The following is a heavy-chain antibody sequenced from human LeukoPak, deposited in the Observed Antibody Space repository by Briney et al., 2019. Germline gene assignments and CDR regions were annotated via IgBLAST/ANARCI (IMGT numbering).Heavy chain of an antibody. CDR1: GGSISSYY. V-gene: IGHV4-59*12. CDR2: IYYSGST. D-gene: IGHD3-22*01. J-gene: IGHJ4*02. CDR3: ARDAYYFDTGAYYVTDY. Sequence: SETLSLTCTGSGGSISSYYWSWIRQPPGKGLEWFGNIYYSGSTNYNPSLNSRVTMSVDTSSNQFSLRLRSVTAADTAIYYCARDAYYFDTGAYYVTDYWGQGTLVTVSS.